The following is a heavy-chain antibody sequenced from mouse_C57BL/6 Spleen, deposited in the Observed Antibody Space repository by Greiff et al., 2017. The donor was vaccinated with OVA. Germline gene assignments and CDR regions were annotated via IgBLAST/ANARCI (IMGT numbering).Heavy chain of an antibody. Sequence: EVQLQQSGPVLVKPGASVKMSCKASGYTFTDYYMNWVKQSHGKSLEWIGVINPYNGGTSYNQKFKGKATVTVDKSSSTAYMELNSLTSEDSAVYYCAVYYGSSSLGYWGQGTTLTVSS. CDR1: GYTFTDYY. CDR2: INPYNGGT. V-gene: IGHV1-19*01. CDR3: AVYYGSSSLGY. D-gene: IGHD1-1*01. J-gene: IGHJ2*01.